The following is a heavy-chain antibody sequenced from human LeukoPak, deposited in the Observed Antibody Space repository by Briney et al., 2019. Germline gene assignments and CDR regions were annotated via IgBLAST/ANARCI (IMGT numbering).Heavy chain of an antibody. Sequence: GESLKISCKGSGYSFTSYWIGWVRQRPGKGLEWMGIIYPGDSDTRYSPSFEGQVTISADKSSSTAYLQWNSLKASDTAIYYCARQLGNYRPDQWGQGTLVTVSS. D-gene: IGHD4-11*01. CDR2: IYPGDSDT. CDR3: ARQLGNYRPDQ. J-gene: IGHJ4*02. V-gene: IGHV5-51*01. CDR1: GYSFTSYW.